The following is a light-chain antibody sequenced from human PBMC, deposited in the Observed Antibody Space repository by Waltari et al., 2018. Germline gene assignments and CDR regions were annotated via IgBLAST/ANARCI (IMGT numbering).Light chain of an antibody. V-gene: IGLV2-23*02. CDR1: TSHVGNTNH. CDR2: EVS. CDR3: LSYAATVSFG. Sequence: QPALTQPASVSGSPGQSITISCTGPTSHVGNTNHVCCYQKHPDKVPKLIIYEVSKRPSGVSDRFSGSKSGNTASLTISGLQAEDEADYYCLSYAATVSFGFGGGTKLTVL. J-gene: IGLJ2*01.